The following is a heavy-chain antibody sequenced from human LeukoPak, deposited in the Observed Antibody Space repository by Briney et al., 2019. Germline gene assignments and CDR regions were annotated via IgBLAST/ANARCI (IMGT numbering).Heavy chain of an antibody. CDR1: GVTFEDYY. CDR3: ARGENGSFDH. D-gene: IGHD3-10*01. Sequence: GGSLRLSCTGSGVTFEDYYLSWIRQAPGKGLEWISYVSSTGGDKFYADPVKGRFTISRDNARNSLYMEMNDLIAEDTAFYYCARGENGSFDHWGQGTLVIASS. J-gene: IGHJ4*02. V-gene: IGHV3-11*01. CDR2: VSSTGGDK.